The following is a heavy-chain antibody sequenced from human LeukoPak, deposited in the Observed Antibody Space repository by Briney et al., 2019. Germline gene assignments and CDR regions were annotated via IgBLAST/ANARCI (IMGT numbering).Heavy chain of an antibody. CDR1: GYSISSPNW. J-gene: IGHJ4*02. CDR3: ARPDSYGYVHDY. CDR2: IYYTGSI. V-gene: IGHV4-28*05. Sequence: SDTLSLTCAVSGYSISSPNWWGWVRQPPGKGLEWIGYIYYTGSIYYNPSLKSRLTMSVDTSKNQFSLKLSSVTAVDTAVYYRARPDSYGYVHDYWGQGTLVTVSS. D-gene: IGHD5-18*01.